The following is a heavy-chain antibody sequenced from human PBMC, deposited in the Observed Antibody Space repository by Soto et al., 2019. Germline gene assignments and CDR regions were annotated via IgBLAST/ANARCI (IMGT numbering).Heavy chain of an antibody. CDR3: ARYSGSQYYFDY. CDR1: GGSISSSNW. Sequence: QVQLQESGPGLVKPSGTLSLTCDVSGGSISSSNWWSWVRQPPGKGLEWIGEIYHSGSTNYNPSLKSQVNISLDKAKNQFSLKLNSVTAADTAVYFCARYSGSQYYFDYWGQGTLVTVSS. V-gene: IGHV4-4*02. CDR2: IYHSGST. J-gene: IGHJ4*02. D-gene: IGHD1-26*01.